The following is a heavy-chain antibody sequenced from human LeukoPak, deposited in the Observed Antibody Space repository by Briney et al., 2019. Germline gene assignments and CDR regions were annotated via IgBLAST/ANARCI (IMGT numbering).Heavy chain of an antibody. J-gene: IGHJ3*02. CDR3: ARGLQENLAWLTAFSAFDI. D-gene: IGHD6-19*01. CDR1: GYTFTSYG. Sequence: ASVKVSCKTSGYTFTSYGISWVRQAPGQGLEWMGWISAYNGNTNYAQKVQGRVTMTTDTSTSTAYMELRSLRSDDTAVYYCARGLQENLAWLTAFSAFDIGGQGTMVTVSS. CDR2: ISAYNGNT. V-gene: IGHV1-18*01.